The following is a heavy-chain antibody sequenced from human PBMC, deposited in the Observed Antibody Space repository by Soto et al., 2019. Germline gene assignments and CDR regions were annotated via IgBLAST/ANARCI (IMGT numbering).Heavy chain of an antibody. CDR2: IIPIFNSA. J-gene: IGHJ4*02. CDR3: AREVTVASYSFDF. D-gene: IGHD5-12*01. Sequence: SVKVSCKASGGTFNNYALSWVRQAPGQGLEWMGGIIPIFNSANYAQKFQGRVTITADDSTSTAYMELRSLRPDDTAVYYCAREVTVASYSFDFWGQGTLVSVSS. V-gene: IGHV1-69*13. CDR1: GGTFNNYA.